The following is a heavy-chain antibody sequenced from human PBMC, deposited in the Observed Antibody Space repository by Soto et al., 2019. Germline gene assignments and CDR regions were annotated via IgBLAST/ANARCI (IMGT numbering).Heavy chain of an antibody. CDR3: TTSRHFNSGYVQGFDP. D-gene: IGHD5-12*01. V-gene: IGHV3-33*01. Sequence: GGSLRLSCAASGFTFSSYGMHWVRQAPGKGLEWVAVIWYDGSNKYYADSVKGRFTISRDNSKNTLYLQMNSLKTEDTAVYYCTTSRHFNSGYVQGFDPWGQGTLVTVSS. J-gene: IGHJ5*02. CDR2: IWYDGSNK. CDR1: GFTFSSYG.